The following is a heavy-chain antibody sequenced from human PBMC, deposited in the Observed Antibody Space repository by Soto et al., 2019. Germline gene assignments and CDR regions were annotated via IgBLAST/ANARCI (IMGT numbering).Heavy chain of an antibody. CDR1: GGSFSGYY. CDR3: ATDKITGLFDY. CDR2: INHSGST. J-gene: IGHJ4*02. V-gene: IGHV4-34*01. Sequence: QVQLQQWGAGLLKPSETLSLTCAVYGGSFSGYYGTWICQPPGTGLEWIGEINHSGSTNYNPSLKSRVTISVDTCKNQFSLKLTSVTAADTAVYYCATDKITGLFDYWGQGTLVTVSS. D-gene: IGHD2-8*02.